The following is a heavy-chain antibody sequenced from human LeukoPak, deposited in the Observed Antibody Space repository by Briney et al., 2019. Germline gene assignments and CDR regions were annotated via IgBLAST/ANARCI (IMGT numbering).Heavy chain of an antibody. CDR1: GYSISSGYY. CDR3: ARLYDILTGYYYYFDY. D-gene: IGHD3-9*01. Sequence: SETLSLTCTVSGYSISSGYYWAWIRQPPGKGLEWIGSVYQSGSTYYSPSLRSRVTISMDTSKNQFFLRLNSVTAADTAVYYCARLYDILTGYYYYFDYWGQGTLATVSS. J-gene: IGHJ4*02. V-gene: IGHV4-38-2*02. CDR2: VYQSGST.